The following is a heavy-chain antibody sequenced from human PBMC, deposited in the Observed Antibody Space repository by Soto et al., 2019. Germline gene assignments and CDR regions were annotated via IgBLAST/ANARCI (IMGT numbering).Heavy chain of an antibody. CDR1: GFTFSSYA. J-gene: IGHJ4*02. V-gene: IGHV3-23*01. CDR2: ISGSGGST. D-gene: IGHD2-21*01. CDR3: AKDPASEEFLDYFDY. Sequence: EVQLLESGGGLVQPGGSLRLSCAASGFTFSSYAMSWVRQAPGKGLEWVSAISGSGGSTYYADSVKGRFTISRDSSKNTLYLQMNSLRAEDTAVYYCAKDPASEEFLDYFDYWGQGTLVTVSS.